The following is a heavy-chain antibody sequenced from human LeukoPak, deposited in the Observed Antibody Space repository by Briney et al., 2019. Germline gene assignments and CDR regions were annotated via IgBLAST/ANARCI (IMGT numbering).Heavy chain of an antibody. CDR3: VRQQTSHGNFDY. CDR2: IGTAGDT. CDR1: GFTFSNHA. D-gene: IGHD1-26*01. J-gene: IGHJ4*02. V-gene: IGHV3-13*01. Sequence: GGSLRLSCATSGFTFSNHAMHWVRQATGKGLEWVSAIGTAGDTLYPGSVKGQFTISRENAKNSLSLQINSLKAEDTAVYYCVRQQTSHGNFDYWGQGTLVTVSS.